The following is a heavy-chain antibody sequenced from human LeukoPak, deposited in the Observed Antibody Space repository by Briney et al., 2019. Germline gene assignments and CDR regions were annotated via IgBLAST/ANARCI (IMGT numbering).Heavy chain of an antibody. CDR2: ISGSGGST. D-gene: IGHD6-19*01. V-gene: IGHV3-23*01. Sequence: PGGSLRLSCAASGFSFSSYAMSWVRQAPGKGLEWVSAISGSGGSTYYADSVKGRFTISRDNSKNTPYLQMNSLRAEDTAVYYCAKSEQWLVPSYYFDYWGQGTLVTVSS. CDR1: GFSFSSYA. CDR3: AKSEQWLVPSYYFDY. J-gene: IGHJ4*02.